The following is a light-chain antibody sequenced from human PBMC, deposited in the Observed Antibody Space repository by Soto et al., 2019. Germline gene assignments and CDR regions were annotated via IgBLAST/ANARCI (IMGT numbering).Light chain of an antibody. CDR3: SSYTSSSTDVV. CDR1: SSDVGNYNR. J-gene: IGLJ2*01. Sequence: QSALTQPPSVSGSPGQSVTISCTGTSSDVGNYNRVSWYQQPPGTAPKLMIYEVSNRPSGVPARFSGSKSGNTASLTISGLQAEDEADYYCSSYTSSSTDVVFGGGTKLTVL. CDR2: EVS. V-gene: IGLV2-18*02.